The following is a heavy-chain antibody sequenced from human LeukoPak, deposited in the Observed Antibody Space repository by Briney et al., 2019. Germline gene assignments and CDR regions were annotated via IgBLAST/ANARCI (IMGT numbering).Heavy chain of an antibody. J-gene: IGHJ4*02. D-gene: IGHD6-13*01. CDR1: GFIFTNYW. Sequence: PGGSLRLSCAASGFIFTNYWMSWVRQGPGKGLEWVANIKQDGSEKDYVDSMKGRFTISRHNAKNSVSLQVNSLRAEDTGIYYCARIGYSSSSFDFWGQGSLVTVSS. CDR3: ARIGYSSSSFDF. V-gene: IGHV3-7*01. CDR2: IKQDGSEK.